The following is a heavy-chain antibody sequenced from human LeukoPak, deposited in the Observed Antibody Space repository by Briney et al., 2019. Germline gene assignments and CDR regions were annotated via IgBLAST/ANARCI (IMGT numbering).Heavy chain of an antibody. CDR3: VKDFGRNLGGPGY. V-gene: IGHV3-23*01. CDR2: ISGEGDST. CDR1: GFTFSTYT. J-gene: IGHJ4*02. Sequence: GGSLRLSCVASGFTFSTYTMAWVRQAPGGGLEWVSGISGEGDSTYYADSVKGRFVISRDNSKSTLYLQMNSLRAEDTAIHYCVKDFGRNLGGPGYWGRGTLVTVSS. D-gene: IGHD3-10*01.